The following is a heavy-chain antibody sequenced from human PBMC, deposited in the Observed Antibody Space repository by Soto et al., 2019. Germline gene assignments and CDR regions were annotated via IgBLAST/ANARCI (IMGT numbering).Heavy chain of an antibody. CDR3: ARDRSSGYSYGYGIGLWCEP. D-gene: IGHD5-18*01. CDR2: IIPIFGTA. Sequence: QVQLVQSGAEVKKPGSSVKVSCKASGGTFSSYAISWVRQAPGQGLEWMGGIIPIFGTANYAQKFQGRVTIPADESERTAYEELSSLTSEDTAVYYWARDRSSGYSYGYGIGLWCEPWGQGTLVNVSS. CDR1: GGTFSSYA. V-gene: IGHV1-69*01. J-gene: IGHJ5*02.